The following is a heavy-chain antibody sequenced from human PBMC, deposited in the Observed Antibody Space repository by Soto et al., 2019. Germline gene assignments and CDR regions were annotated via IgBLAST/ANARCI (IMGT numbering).Heavy chain of an antibody. V-gene: IGHV4-39*01. J-gene: IGHJ4*02. D-gene: IGHD2-21*01. Sequence: SETLALTCTVSGDSMSSSSFYWGWSCQPPGKGLEWIGHIFHTGATYQNPTLKSRLRMSVDTSKNQFSLNLSSVTATATAIYYCARRRIVPTTNFDYWGQGTLVT. CDR3: ARRRIVPTTNFDY. CDR2: IFHTGAT. CDR1: GDSMSSSSFY.